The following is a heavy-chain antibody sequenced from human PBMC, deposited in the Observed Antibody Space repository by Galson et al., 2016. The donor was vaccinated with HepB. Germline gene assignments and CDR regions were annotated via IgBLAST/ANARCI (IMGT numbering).Heavy chain of an antibody. D-gene: IGHD4-17*01. Sequence: SATLSLTCAVYGGSFSGYYWSWIRQPPGKGLEWIGEINHSGSNNYNPSLKSRVTISVDTSKNQFSLKLSSLTAADTAVSYCARGDNPGYGEYASAYYDMDYWGKGTPVTVSS. V-gene: IGHV4-34*01. CDR3: ARGDNPGYGEYASAYYDMDY. J-gene: IGHJ6*03. CDR2: INHSGSN. CDR1: GGSFSGYY.